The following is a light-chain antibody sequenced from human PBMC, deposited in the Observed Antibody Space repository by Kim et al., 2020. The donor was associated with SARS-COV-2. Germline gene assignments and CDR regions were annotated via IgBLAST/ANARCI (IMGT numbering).Light chain of an antibody. CDR2: LVS. V-gene: IGKV2-28*01. J-gene: IGKJ2*01. CDR3: MQTQQTPT. Sequence: DIVMTQSPVSLPVTPGEPASISCRSSQSLLYSNGDNYLSWYLQRPGQSPQLLFYLVSNRASGVPDRFSGSGSGTDFTLKISRVEAEDVGVYFCMQTQQTPTFGQGTKLEIK. CDR1: QSLLYSNGDNY.